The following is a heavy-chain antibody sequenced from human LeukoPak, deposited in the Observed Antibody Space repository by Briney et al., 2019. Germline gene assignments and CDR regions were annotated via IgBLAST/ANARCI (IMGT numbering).Heavy chain of an antibody. CDR2: IWYDGSNK. J-gene: IGHJ4*02. D-gene: IGHD3-22*01. V-gene: IGHV3-33*01. CDR3: AREDDSSGLNY. Sequence: LXWVAVIWYDGSNKYYADSVKGRFTISRDNSKNTLYLQMNSLRAEDTAVYYCAREDDSSGLNYWGQGTLVTVSS.